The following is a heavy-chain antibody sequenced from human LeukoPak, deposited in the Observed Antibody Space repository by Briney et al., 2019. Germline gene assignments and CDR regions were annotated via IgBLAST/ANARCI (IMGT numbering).Heavy chain of an antibody. CDR2: INDNGRST. V-gene: IGHV3-64D*09. Sequence: PGGSLRLSCSASGFTFSKYAMHWVRQAPGKGLEYVSAINDNGRSTYYADSVKGRFSISRDNSKSTLYLQMSSLRTEDTAVYYCATGSGWYSPDYWGQGTLVTVSS. D-gene: IGHD6-19*01. CDR3: ATGSGWYSPDY. CDR1: GFTFSKYA. J-gene: IGHJ4*02.